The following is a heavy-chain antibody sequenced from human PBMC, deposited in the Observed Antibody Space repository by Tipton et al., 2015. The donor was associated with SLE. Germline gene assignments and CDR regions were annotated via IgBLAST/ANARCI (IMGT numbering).Heavy chain of an antibody. CDR2: IYPGDSDT. CDR1: GGSFSGYY. V-gene: IGHV5-51*01. CDR3: ARQLLDAFDI. Sequence: SLRLSCTVYGGSFSGYYWSWIRQPPGKGLEWMGIIYPGDSDTRYSPSFQGQVTISADKSISTAYLQWSSLKASDTAMYYCARQLLDAFDIWGQGTMVTVSS. J-gene: IGHJ3*02.